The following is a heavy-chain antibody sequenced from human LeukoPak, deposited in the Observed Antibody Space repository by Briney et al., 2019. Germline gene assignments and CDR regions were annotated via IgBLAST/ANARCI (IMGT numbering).Heavy chain of an antibody. Sequence: PGGSLRLSCTASGFTFGDYAMTWVRQAPGKGLEWVSYSSSSSSYIYYADSVRGRFTISRDNSKNTLYVQMNSLRAEDTAVYYCAKQFLWFGELSHFDYWGQGTLVTVSS. J-gene: IGHJ4*02. CDR3: AKQFLWFGELSHFDY. CDR2: SSSSSSYI. V-gene: IGHV3-21*01. CDR1: GFTFGDYA. D-gene: IGHD3-10*01.